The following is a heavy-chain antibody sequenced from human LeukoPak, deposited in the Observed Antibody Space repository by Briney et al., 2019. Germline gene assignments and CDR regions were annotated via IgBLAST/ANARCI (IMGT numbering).Heavy chain of an antibody. CDR2: IYSGGST. D-gene: IGHD7-27*01. Sequence: GGSLRLSCAASGFTVSSNYMSWVRQAPGKGLEWVSVIYSGGSTYYADSVKGRFTISRDNSKNTLYLQMNSLRAEDTAVYYCTKDGLTGVNYYYGMDDWGKGTTVTVSS. V-gene: IGHV3-53*05. J-gene: IGHJ6*04. CDR3: TKDGLTGVNYYYGMDD. CDR1: GFTVSSNY.